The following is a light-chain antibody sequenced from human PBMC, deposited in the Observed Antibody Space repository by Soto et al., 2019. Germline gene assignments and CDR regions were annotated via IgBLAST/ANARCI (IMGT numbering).Light chain of an antibody. CDR3: SSYTTRDTFV. CDR2: EVS. Sequence: QSALTQPASVSGSPGQSITISCTGSSSDIGASKYVSWYQQHPGKAPKLMIYEVSNRPSGVSNRFSGSKSGNTASLTISGLQAEDEADYYCSSYTTRDTFVFAEGTKLTVL. V-gene: IGLV2-14*01. J-gene: IGLJ2*01. CDR1: SSDIGASKY.